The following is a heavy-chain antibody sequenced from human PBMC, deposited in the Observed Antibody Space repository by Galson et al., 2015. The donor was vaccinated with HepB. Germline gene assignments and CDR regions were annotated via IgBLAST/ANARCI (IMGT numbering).Heavy chain of an antibody. CDR2: IWYDGSNK. CDR1: GFTFSSYG. D-gene: IGHD6-19*01. V-gene: IGHV3-33*01. Sequence: SLRLSCAASGFTFSSYGMHWVRQAPGKGLEWVAVIWYDGSNKYYADSVKGRFTISRDNSKNTLYLQMNSLRAEDTAVYYCARGSYSSGFLEVYYWGQGTLVTVSS. J-gene: IGHJ4*02. CDR3: ARGSYSSGFLEVYY.